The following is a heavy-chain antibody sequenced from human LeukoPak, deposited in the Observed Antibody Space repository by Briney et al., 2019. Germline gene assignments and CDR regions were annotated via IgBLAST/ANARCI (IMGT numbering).Heavy chain of an antibody. V-gene: IGHV5-51*01. CDR1: GSTFTSYW. Sequence: GESLQISCQGSGSTFTSYWIGWVRQLPGKGLEWMGIIYPGDSDTRYSPSFQGQVTIAADKSISPAYLQWSSLKASDTAMYYCARAVVVPSTNNWFDPWGQGTLVTVSS. CDR2: IYPGDSDT. J-gene: IGHJ5*02. D-gene: IGHD3-22*01. CDR3: ARAVVVPSTNNWFDP.